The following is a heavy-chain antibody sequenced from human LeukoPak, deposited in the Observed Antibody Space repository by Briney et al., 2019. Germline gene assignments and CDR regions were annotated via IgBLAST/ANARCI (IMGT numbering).Heavy chain of an antibody. CDR1: GFTFSSYS. CDR2: ISSSSSYI. V-gene: IGHV3-21*01. D-gene: IGHD6-13*01. Sequence: GSLRLSCAASGFTFSSYSMNWVRQAPGKGREWVSSISSSSSYIYYTDSVKGRFTISRDNAKNSLYLQMNSLRAEDTAVYYCANAGRDSSSTISCGMDVWGQGTTATVSS. CDR3: ANAGRDSSSTISCGMDV. J-gene: IGHJ6*02.